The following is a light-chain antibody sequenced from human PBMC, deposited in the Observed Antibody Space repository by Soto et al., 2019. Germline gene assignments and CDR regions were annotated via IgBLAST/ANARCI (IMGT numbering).Light chain of an antibody. V-gene: IGLV2-14*01. J-gene: IGLJ1*01. CDR2: DVS. CDR3: SSYTSSSTYV. Sequence: QSVLTQPASLSGSSGQSITISCTGTSSDVCGYNYVSWYQQHPGKAPKLMIYDVSNRPSGVSNRFSGSKSGNTASLTISGLQAEDEADYYCSSYTSSSTYVFGTGTKVTVL. CDR1: SSDVCGYNY.